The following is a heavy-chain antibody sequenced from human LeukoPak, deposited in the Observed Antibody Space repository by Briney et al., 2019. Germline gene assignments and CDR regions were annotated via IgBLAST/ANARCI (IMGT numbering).Heavy chain of an antibody. CDR3: ARAHFWRGYYYYYYMDV. V-gene: IGHV4-59*01. D-gene: IGHD3-3*02. CDR1: GRSISSYY. Sequence: PSETLSLTCTVSGRSISSYYCSWIRQPPGKGLEWIGYIYYSGTTNYNPSLKSRVTISVDTSKNQFSLKLSSVTAADTAVYYCARAHFWRGYYYYYYMDVWGKGTTVTVSS. J-gene: IGHJ6*03. CDR2: IYYSGTT.